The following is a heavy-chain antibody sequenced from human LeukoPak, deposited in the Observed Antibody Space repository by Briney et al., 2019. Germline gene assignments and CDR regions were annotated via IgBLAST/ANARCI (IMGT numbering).Heavy chain of an antibody. CDR2: IWYDGSNK. J-gene: IGHJ6*03. D-gene: IGHD3-3*01. Sequence: PGGSLRLSCAASGFTFSSYGMHWVRKAPRKGLGWVGVIWYDGSNKYYADSVKGRFTISRDNSKNTLYLQMNSLRAEDTAVYYCAKSITIFGVVFYIDVWGKGTTVTVSS. CDR3: AKSITIFGVVFYIDV. V-gene: IGHV3-33*06. CDR1: GFTFSSYG.